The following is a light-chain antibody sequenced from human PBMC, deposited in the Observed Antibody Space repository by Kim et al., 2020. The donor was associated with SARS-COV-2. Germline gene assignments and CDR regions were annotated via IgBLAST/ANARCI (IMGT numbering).Light chain of an antibody. J-gene: IGKJ4*01. CDR2: AAS. Sequence: DTQLTQSPSSLSASVGDRVTITCRASQNVNSYLNWYQQKAGAAPKLLIYAASSLQSGVPSRFSGSGSGTAFILPISSLQAEGSATYYCQQGDNTPLTFGGGAKVDNK. CDR3: QQGDNTPLT. CDR1: QNVNSY. V-gene: IGKV1-39*01.